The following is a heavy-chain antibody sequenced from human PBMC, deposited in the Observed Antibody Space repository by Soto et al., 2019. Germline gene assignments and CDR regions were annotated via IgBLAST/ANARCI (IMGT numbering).Heavy chain of an antibody. V-gene: IGHV3-20*01. CDR2: INWNGGST. J-gene: IGHJ6*03. CDR3: ARNGVHQNSDWLYYMDV. CDR1: GFTFDDYG. D-gene: IGHD3-9*01. Sequence: EVQLVESGGGVVRPGGSLRLSCAASGFTFDDYGMSWVRQAPGKGLEWVSGINWNGGSTGYADSVKGRFTISRDNAKNRLYLQMNSLRAEETAWYQCARNGVHQNSDWLYYMDVWGKGTTVTVSS.